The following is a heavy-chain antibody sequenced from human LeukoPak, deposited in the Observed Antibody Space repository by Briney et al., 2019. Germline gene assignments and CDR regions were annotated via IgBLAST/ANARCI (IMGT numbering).Heavy chain of an antibody. CDR3: AREFNSVGNFDY. V-gene: IGHV3-21*01. CDR2: IYFTGNYI. CDR1: GFTFSRYS. D-gene: IGHD4-23*01. J-gene: IGHJ4*02. Sequence: GGSLRLSCVTSGFTFSRYSMRWVRQAPGKGLEWVSSIYFTGNYISYADSVKGRFTISRDNAKNSLYLQMNSLRAEDTAVYYCAREFNSVGNFDYWGQGTLVTVSS.